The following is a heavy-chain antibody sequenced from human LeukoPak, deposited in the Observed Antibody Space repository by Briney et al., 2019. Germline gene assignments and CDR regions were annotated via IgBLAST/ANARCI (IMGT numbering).Heavy chain of an antibody. Sequence: GGSLRLSCAASGFTFNNYGMHGVRQAPGKGREGVAVIWYDGSNQYYADSVKGRFTISRDNAKNTLYLQMNSLRAEDTAVYYCARPVSYGQLYYYYGMDVWGQGTTVTVSS. CDR2: IWYDGSNQ. J-gene: IGHJ6*02. CDR1: GFTFNNYG. CDR3: ARPVSYGQLYYYYGMDV. D-gene: IGHD5-18*01. V-gene: IGHV3-33*01.